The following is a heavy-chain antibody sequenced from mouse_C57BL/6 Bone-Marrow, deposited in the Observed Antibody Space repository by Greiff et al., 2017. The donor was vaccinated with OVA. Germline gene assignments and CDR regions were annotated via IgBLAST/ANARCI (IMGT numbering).Heavy chain of an antibody. J-gene: IGHJ1*03. D-gene: IGHD1-1*01. CDR2: IYPGDGDT. Sequence: VKLMESGPELVKPGASVKISCKASGYAFSSSWMNWVKQRPGKGLEWIGRIYPGDGDTNYNGKFKGKATLTADKSSSTAYMQLSSLTSEDSAVYFCARSKTTVVSYWYFDVWGTGTTVTVSS. CDR3: ARSKTTVVSYWYFDV. V-gene: IGHV1-82*01. CDR1: GYAFSSSW.